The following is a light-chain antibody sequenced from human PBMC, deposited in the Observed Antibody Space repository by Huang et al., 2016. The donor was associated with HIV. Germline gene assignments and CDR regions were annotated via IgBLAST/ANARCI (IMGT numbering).Light chain of an antibody. CDR3: LQYYSVPQT. CDR2: WAT. V-gene: IGKV4-1*01. J-gene: IGKJ1*01. Sequence: DIVMTQSPDSLAVSPGERATINCKSSQILLYSLSKKNELAWFQQKPGRPPKLLIYWATTRESGVPDRFSGSGSGTDFTLTINNLQAEDVAVYFCLQYYSVPQTFGHGTKVEIK. CDR1: QILLYSLSKKNE.